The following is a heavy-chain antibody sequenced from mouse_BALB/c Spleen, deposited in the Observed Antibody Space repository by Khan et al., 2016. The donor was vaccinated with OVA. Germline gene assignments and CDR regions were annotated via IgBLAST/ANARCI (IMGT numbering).Heavy chain of an antibody. CDR3: ARQEAYVNYGGFAY. Sequence: EVELVESGGGLVKPGGSLKLSCAASGFTFSDYAMSWVRQIPEKRLEWVATISGAGTYTYYPASVKGRFTISRDNAKNTLYLQMSSLRSEDTAMYYCARQEAYVNYGGFAYWGQGTLVTVSA. V-gene: IGHV5-9-3*01. CDR2: ISGAGTYT. J-gene: IGHJ3*01. D-gene: IGHD2-1*01. CDR1: GFTFSDYA.